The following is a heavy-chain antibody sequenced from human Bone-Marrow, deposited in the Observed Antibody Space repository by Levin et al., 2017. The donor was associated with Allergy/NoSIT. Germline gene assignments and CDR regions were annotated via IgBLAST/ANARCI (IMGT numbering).Heavy chain of an antibody. CDR3: ARGNYYYYGMDV. V-gene: IGHV4-59*01. J-gene: IGHJ6*02. CDR2: VYESGST. CDR1: GGSISSYY. Sequence: SETLSLTCSVSGGSISSYYWSWIRQPPGKGLEWIGYVYESGSTNYNPSLKSRVTISIDTSKNQFSLELTSVSAADTAVYYCARGNYYYYGMDVWGQGTTVSVSS.